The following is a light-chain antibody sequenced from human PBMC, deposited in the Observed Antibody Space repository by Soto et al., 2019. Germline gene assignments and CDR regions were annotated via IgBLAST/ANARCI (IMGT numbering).Light chain of an antibody. CDR1: SSNIGAGFE. V-gene: IGLV1-40*01. CDR3: QSYDTRLSGLYV. J-gene: IGLJ1*01. CDR2: GNT. Sequence: QSVLTQPPSVSGAPGQRVTISCTGSSSNIGAGFEVHWYQHVPGKAPKLLIYGNTIRPSGVPDRFSGSKSGTSASLAITGLQAEDEADYYCQSYDTRLSGLYVFATGTKVTVL.